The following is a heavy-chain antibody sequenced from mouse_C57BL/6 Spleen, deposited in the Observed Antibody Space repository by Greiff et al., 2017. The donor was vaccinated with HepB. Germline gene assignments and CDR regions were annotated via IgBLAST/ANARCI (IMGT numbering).Heavy chain of an antibody. Sequence: QVQLQQSGAELVKPGASVKLSCKASGYTFTSYWITWVKQRPGQGLEWIGDIYPGSGSTNYNEKFKSKATLTVDTSSSTAYMQLSSLTSEDSAVYYCASREEAYWGQGTLVTVSA. V-gene: IGHV1-55*01. J-gene: IGHJ3*01. CDR3: ASREEAY. CDR2: IYPGSGST. CDR1: GYTFTSYW.